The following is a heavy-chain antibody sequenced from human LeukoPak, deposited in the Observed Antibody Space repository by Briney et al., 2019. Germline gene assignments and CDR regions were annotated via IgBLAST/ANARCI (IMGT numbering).Heavy chain of an antibody. V-gene: IGHV1-69*05. Sequence: SVKVSCKTTGGTFNNSAISWVRQAPGQGLEWLGGIMPLFGTAGYAQKFQGRVTITKDESTRTVYLELTSLTSDDTAVYYCARDVHGDYGSGWFDPWGQGTLVSVSS. CDR3: ARDVHGDYGSGWFDP. CDR2: IMPLFGTA. CDR1: GGTFNNSA. D-gene: IGHD4-17*01. J-gene: IGHJ5*02.